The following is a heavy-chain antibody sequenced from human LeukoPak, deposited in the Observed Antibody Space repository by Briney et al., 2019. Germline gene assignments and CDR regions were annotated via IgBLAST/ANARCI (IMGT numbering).Heavy chain of an antibody. Sequence: ASVKVSCKASGYTFTSYGITWVRQAPGQGLEWMGWISTYNGDTNYAQNFQGRVTMTTDTSTTTAYMELRSLRSDDTAVYYCARVKEDIVVVVAATTGAFDIWGQGTMVTVSS. D-gene: IGHD2-15*01. CDR1: GYTFTSYG. CDR3: ARVKEDIVVVVAATTGAFDI. V-gene: IGHV1-18*01. J-gene: IGHJ3*02. CDR2: ISTYNGDT.